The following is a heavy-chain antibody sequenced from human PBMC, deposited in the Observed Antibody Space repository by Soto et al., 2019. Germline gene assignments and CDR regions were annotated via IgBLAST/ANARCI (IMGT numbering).Heavy chain of an antibody. CDR2: INHSGST. CDR1: GGSFSGYY. V-gene: IGHV4-34*01. J-gene: IGHJ3*02. CDR3: ARDTPVAERAFDI. D-gene: IGHD2-15*01. Sequence: PSETLSLTCAVYGGSFSGYYWSWIRQPPGKGLEWIGEINHSGSTNYNPSLKSRVTISVDRSKNQFSLKLSSVTAADTAVYYCARDTPVAERAFDIWGQGTMVTVSS.